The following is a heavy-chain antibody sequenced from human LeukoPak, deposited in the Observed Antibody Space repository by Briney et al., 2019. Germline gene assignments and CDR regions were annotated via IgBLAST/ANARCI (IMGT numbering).Heavy chain of an antibody. Sequence: ASVKVSCKASGYTFTGYYMHWVRQAPGQGLEWMGWINPNSGGTNYAQKFQGRVTMTRDTSISTAYMELSRLRSDDTAVYYCAVGFAGSWYVAFDIRGQGTMVTVSS. V-gene: IGHV1-2*02. CDR2: INPNSGGT. CDR1: GYTFTGYY. D-gene: IGHD6-13*01. CDR3: AVGFAGSWYVAFDI. J-gene: IGHJ3*02.